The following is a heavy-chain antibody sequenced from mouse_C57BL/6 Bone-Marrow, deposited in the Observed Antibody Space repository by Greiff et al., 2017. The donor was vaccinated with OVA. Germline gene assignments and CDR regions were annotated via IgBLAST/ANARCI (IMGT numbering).Heavy chain of an antibody. CDR3: ARGRGLRRGYYAMDY. CDR2: ISDGGSYT. J-gene: IGHJ4*01. V-gene: IGHV5-4*03. Sequence: EVMLVESGGGLVKPGGSLKLSCAASGFTFSSYAMSWVRPTPEKRLEWVATISDGGSYTYYPDNVQGRFTISRDNAKNNLYLQMSHLKAEDTAMYYCARGRGLRRGYYAMDYWGQGTSVTVSS. D-gene: IGHD2-2*01. CDR1: GFTFSSYA.